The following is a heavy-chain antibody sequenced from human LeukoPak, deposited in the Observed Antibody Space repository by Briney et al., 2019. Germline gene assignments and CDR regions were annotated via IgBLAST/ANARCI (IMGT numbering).Heavy chain of an antibody. CDR3: VRDYCTDTGCSDAFDS. CDR2: ISGSGSDT. D-gene: IGHD2-8*02. Sequence: GGPLRLSCAASGFTFSTYSLNWVRQAPGKGLDWVSSISGSGSDTYYADSMKGRFTISRDNAKNSLYLQMNSLRAEDTAVYYCVRDYCTDTGCSDAFDSWGQGTMVTVSS. CDR1: GFTFSTYS. V-gene: IGHV3-21*06. J-gene: IGHJ3*01.